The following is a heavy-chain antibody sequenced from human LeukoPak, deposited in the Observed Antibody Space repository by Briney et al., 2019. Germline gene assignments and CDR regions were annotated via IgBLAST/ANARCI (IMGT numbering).Heavy chain of an antibody. CDR1: GGSISSGGYY. D-gene: IGHD6-19*01. Sequence: SETLSLTCTVSGGSISSGGYYWSWIRQPPGKGLEWIGYIYHSGSTYYNPSLKSRVTISVDRSKNQFSLRLNSVTPEDTAVYFCAGSSGWYRYWGQGTLVTVSS. J-gene: IGHJ4*02. V-gene: IGHV4-30-2*01. CDR2: IYHSGST. CDR3: AGSSGWYRY.